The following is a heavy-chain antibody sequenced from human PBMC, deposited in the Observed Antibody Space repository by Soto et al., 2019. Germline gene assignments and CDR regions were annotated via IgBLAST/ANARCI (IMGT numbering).Heavy chain of an antibody. D-gene: IGHD3-3*01. CDR1: GYTFTSYG. J-gene: IGHJ5*02. V-gene: IGHV1-18*04. CDR2: ISAYNGNT. Sequence: ASVKVSCKASGYTFTSYGISWVRQAPGQGLEWMGWISAYNGNTNYAQKLQGRVTMTTDTSTSTAYMELRSLRSDDTAVYYCARGGYDFWSGYWNWFDPWGQGXLVTVSS. CDR3: ARGGYDFWSGYWNWFDP.